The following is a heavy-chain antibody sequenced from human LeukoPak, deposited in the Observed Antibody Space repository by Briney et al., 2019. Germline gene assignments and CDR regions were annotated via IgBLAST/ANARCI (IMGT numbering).Heavy chain of an antibody. CDR1: GFTFSSYA. J-gene: IGHJ4*02. CDR2: ISYDGSNK. Sequence: GGSLRLSCAASGFTFSSYAMHWVRQAPGKGLEWVAVISYDGSNKYYADSVKGRFTISRDNSKNTLYLQMNSLRAEDTAVYYCARVGSYFRFDYWGQGTLVTVSS. CDR3: ARVGSYFRFDY. D-gene: IGHD3-10*01. V-gene: IGHV3-30*04.